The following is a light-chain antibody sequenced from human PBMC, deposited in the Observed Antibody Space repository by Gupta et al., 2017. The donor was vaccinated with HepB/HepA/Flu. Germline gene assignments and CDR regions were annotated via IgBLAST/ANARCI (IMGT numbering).Light chain of an antibody. Sequence: IVFTQSPVTLSLSPGERATLSCRASQSVSSSLAWYQHKPGQAPRPLIYDASSRATGIPARFSVSGSGTDFTLTISSLEPGDFAVYYCQQRSNTWTFGQGTKVEIK. CDR2: DAS. V-gene: IGKV3-11*01. CDR3: QQRSNTWT. J-gene: IGKJ1*01. CDR1: QSVSSS.